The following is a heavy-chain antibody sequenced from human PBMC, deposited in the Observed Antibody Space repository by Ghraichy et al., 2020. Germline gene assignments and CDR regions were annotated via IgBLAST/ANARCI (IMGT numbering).Heavy chain of an antibody. V-gene: IGHV3-23*01. CDR2: ISGSGGST. CDR3: AKAPTYCTNGVCLAEYFQH. D-gene: IGHD2-8*01. J-gene: IGHJ1*01. CDR1: GFTFSSYA. Sequence: RGSLRLSCAASGFTFSSYAMSWVRQAPGKGLEWVSAISGSGGSTYYADSVKGRFTISRDNSKNTLYLQMNSLRAEDTAVYYCAKAPTYCTNGVCLAEYFQHWGQGTLVTVSS.